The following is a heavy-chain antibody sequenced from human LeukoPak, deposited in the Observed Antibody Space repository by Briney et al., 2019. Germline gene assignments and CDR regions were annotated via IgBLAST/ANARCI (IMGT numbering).Heavy chain of an antibody. Sequence: GRSLRLSCAASGFTFSHYAMSWVRQAPGKGLEWVSGIIGSGGSTYYADSVKGRFTISRDNSKTTVYLQMNRLKADDTAVYYCVKEGPRVHFDYWGQGTLVTVSS. V-gene: IGHV3-23*01. CDR1: GFTFSHYA. CDR2: IIGSGGST. J-gene: IGHJ4*02. CDR3: VKEGPRVHFDY.